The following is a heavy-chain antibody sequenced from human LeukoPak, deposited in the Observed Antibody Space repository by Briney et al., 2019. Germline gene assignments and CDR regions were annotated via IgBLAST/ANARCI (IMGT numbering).Heavy chain of an antibody. CDR3: ARVGYSYGLVISVYYMDV. V-gene: IGHV3-74*01. J-gene: IGHJ6*03. CDR2: IKSDGST. D-gene: IGHD5-18*01. Sequence: PGGSLRLSCAASGFTFSSYWMHWVRQAPGKGLVWVSRIKSDGSTNYADSVKGRFTISRDNAKNTVSLQMNSLRAEDTGVYYCARVGYSYGLVISVYYMDVWGKGTTVTVSS. CDR1: GFTFSSYW.